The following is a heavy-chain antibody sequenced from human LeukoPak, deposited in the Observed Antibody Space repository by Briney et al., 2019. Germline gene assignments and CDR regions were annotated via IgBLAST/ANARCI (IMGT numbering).Heavy chain of an antibody. CDR1: GITLSNYG. D-gene: IGHD3-16*02. J-gene: IGHJ4*02. CDR2: LSGSAGGT. Sequence: PGGSLRLSCGVSGITLSNYGMSWVRQAPGKGLEWVAGLSGSAGGTNYADSVKGRFTISRDNSKNTLFLQMDRLRAEDTAVYFCAKRGVVVRVFLVGFHKEAYYFDSWGREPRSPSPQ. CDR3: AKRGVVVRVFLVGFHKEAYYFDS. V-gene: IGHV3-23*01.